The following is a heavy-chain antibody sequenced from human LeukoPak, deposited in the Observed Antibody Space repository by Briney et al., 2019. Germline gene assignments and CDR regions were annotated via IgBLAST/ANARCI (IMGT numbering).Heavy chain of an antibody. Sequence: GGSLRLSCAASGFTFSSYGMHWVRQAPGKGLEWAAVISYDGSNKYYADSVKGRFTISRDNSKNTLYLQMNSLRAEDTAVYYCAKEIGASGAYDILTGYSAAPDYWGQGTLVTVSS. D-gene: IGHD3-9*01. CDR3: AKEIGASGAYDILTGYSAAPDY. CDR2: ISYDGSNK. J-gene: IGHJ4*02. V-gene: IGHV3-30*18. CDR1: GFTFSSYG.